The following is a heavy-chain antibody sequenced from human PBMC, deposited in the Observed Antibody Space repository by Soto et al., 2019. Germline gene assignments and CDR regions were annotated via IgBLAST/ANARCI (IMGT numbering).Heavy chain of an antibody. V-gene: IGHV1-2*02. D-gene: IGHD3-3*01. Sequence: ASVKVSCKASGYTFTGYYMHWVRQAPGQGLEWMGWINPNSGGTNYAQKFQGRVTMTRDTSISTAYMELSRLRSDDTAVYYCARGPSYDFWSGYPMNWFDPWGQGTLVTV. CDR3: ARGPSYDFWSGYPMNWFDP. CDR2: INPNSGGT. J-gene: IGHJ5*02. CDR1: GYTFTGYY.